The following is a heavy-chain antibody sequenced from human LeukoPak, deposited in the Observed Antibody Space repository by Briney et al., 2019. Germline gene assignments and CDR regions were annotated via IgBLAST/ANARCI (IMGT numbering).Heavy chain of an antibody. CDR3: ARDGVAGGFDY. D-gene: IGHD6-19*01. J-gene: IGHJ4*02. CDR1: GGSIGSYY. CDR2: IHYSGST. Sequence: SETLSLTCTVSGGSIGSYYWNWIRQAPGKGLEWIGYIHYSGSTNHNSSLKSRVTISVDMSKNQYSLKLSSVTAADTAVYYCARDGVAGGFDYWGQGTLVTVSS. V-gene: IGHV4-59*01.